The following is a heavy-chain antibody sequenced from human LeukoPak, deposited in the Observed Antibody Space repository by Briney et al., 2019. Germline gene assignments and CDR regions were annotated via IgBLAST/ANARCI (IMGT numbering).Heavy chain of an antibody. CDR1: GFTFSSYA. D-gene: IGHD2-2*02. CDR2: ISGSGGST. Sequence: PGGSLRLSCAASGFTFSSYAMSWVRQVPGKGLEWVSAISGSGGSTYYADSVKGRFTISRDNSKNTLYLQMNSLRAEDTAVYYCAKPRVVPAAIGYYYYMDVWGKGTTVTVSS. CDR3: AKPRVVPAAIGYYYYMDV. V-gene: IGHV3-23*01. J-gene: IGHJ6*03.